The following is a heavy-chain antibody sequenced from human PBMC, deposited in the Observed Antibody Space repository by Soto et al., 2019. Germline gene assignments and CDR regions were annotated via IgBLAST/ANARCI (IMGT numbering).Heavy chain of an antibody. CDR2: ISAYNGNT. D-gene: IGHD3-3*01. CDR1: GYTFTSYG. Sequence: ASVKVSCKASGYTFTSYGISWVRQAPGQGLEWMGWISAYNGNTNYAQKLQGRVTMTTDTSTSTAYMELRSLRSDDTAVYYCARDPMYYDFWSGYFRWLDPSGPVTMVTVYS. CDR3: ARDPMYYDFWSGYFRWLDP. J-gene: IGHJ5*02. V-gene: IGHV1-18*01.